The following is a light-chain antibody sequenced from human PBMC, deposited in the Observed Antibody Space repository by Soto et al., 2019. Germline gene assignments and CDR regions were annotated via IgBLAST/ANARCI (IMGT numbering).Light chain of an antibody. CDR1: QSFGNS. V-gene: IGKV3-11*01. CDR3: RQRYNWPLT. Sequence: TVLTQSPATLSLSPGERATLSCKASQSFGNSLGWFQQKPGQAPRLLIDDAFNRATGIPARFTGSGSGSDLTLTISSLEPEDFGVYYCRQRYNWPLTFGGGTKVEIK. CDR2: DAF. J-gene: IGKJ4*01.